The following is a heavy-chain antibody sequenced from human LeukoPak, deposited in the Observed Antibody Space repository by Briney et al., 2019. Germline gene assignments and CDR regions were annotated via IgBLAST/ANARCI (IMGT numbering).Heavy chain of an antibody. Sequence: GASVKVSCKASGYTFTMYGISWVRQAPGQGLQWLGWISPHNGNTKYAQDLQGRVSMTTDTSTSTAYLELRSLRSDDTAIYYCARDLNYVTRGYDILADVGYYFDYWGQGSLVTVSS. CDR2: ISPHNGNT. V-gene: IGHV1-18*01. CDR3: ARDLNYVTRGYDILADVGYYFDY. J-gene: IGHJ4*02. D-gene: IGHD3-9*01. CDR1: GYTFTMYG.